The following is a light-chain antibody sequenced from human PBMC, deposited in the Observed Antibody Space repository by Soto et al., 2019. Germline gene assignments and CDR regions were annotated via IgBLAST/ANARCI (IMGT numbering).Light chain of an antibody. J-gene: IGKJ1*01. CDR2: KAS. CDR1: QSISSW. V-gene: IGKV1-5*03. Sequence: DIQMTQSPSTPSASVGDRVTITFRASQSISSWLAWYQQKPGKAPKLLIYKASSLESGVTSRFSGSASGTEFTLTISSLQPDDIATYYCQQCHRYLTFGQGTKVDIK. CDR3: QQCHRYLT.